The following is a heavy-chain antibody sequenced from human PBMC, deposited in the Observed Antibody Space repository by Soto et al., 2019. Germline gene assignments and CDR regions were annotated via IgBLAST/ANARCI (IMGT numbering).Heavy chain of an antibody. D-gene: IGHD3-10*01. CDR2: IYYSGST. CDR1: GGSISCGDYN. Sequence: SETLCITCTLSGGSISCGDYNWRWIRQPPGKGVEWIGYIYYSGSTYYNRSLKSRVTISVDTSKNQFSLKLSSVTAADTAVYYCARVEYDYYASGSYYNYWGHGTLVTVSP. CDR3: ARVEYDYYASGSYYNY. J-gene: IGHJ4*01. V-gene: IGHV4-30-4*01.